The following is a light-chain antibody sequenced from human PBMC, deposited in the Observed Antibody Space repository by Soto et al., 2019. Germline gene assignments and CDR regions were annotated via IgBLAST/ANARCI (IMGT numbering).Light chain of an antibody. V-gene: IGKV3-20*01. CDR3: QQYSSSGT. CDR1: QSVSSSY. CDR2: GAS. J-gene: IGKJ1*01. Sequence: VFSQSPGPLSLSLGGRATLSSTANQSVSSSYVACYQQKPGQPPRLLIYGASNRATGIPDRFSSSGSGTDSTPTIRRLQPEDSAVYYCQQYSSSGTFGQGTKVDIK.